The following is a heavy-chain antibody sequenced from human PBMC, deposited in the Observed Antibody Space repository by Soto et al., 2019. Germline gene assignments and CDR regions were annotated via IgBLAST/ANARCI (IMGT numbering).Heavy chain of an antibody. J-gene: IGHJ4*02. CDR2: IYDTGNT. CDR1: GGSISSNYYY. D-gene: IGHD7-27*01. V-gene: IGHV4-30-4*01. CDR3: ARGPNGDKVDY. Sequence: QVQLQEPGPRLVEPSQTLSLTCTVSGGSISSNYYYWSWIRQSPGTGLEWIGHIYDTGNTYSNPSLHSRLTLSTDMSRHQFSLKPRSVTAADTALYYCARGPNGDKVDYWGQGALVTVSS.